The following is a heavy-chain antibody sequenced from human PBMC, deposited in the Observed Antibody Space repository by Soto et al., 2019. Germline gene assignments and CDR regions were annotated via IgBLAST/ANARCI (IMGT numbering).Heavy chain of an antibody. J-gene: IGHJ4*02. V-gene: IGHV3-23*01. Sequence: PGGSLRLSCTASGFAFNSFAMTWVRQAPGKGLEWVSTINAPGTVTYYAASVEGRFTISRDNFRTTLFLQMNSLRAEDTALYYCAKVLSRDYDNDNWGKGTRVTLYS. CDR2: INAPGTVT. CDR1: GFAFNSFA. CDR3: AKVLSRDYDNDN. D-gene: IGHD5-12*01.